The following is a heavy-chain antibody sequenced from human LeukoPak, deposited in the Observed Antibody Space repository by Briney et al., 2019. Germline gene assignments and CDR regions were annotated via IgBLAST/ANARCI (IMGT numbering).Heavy chain of an antibody. D-gene: IGHD3-3*01. Sequence: SETLSLTCAVYGGSFSGYHWTWIRQSPGKGLEWIGDINPSGSTYYNPSLKSRLTISVDTSKNQFFLKLRSVTAADTAVYYCARGLTLRFLGANWFDPWGQGTLVTVSS. CDR3: ARGLTLRFLGANWFDP. J-gene: IGHJ5*02. CDR2: INPSGST. CDR1: GGSFSGYH. V-gene: IGHV4-34*01.